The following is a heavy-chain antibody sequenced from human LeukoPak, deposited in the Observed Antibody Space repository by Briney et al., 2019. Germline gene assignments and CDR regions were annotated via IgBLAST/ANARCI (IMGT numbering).Heavy chain of an antibody. CDR1: GFTFSRYS. J-gene: IGHJ4*02. V-gene: IGHV3-48*04. D-gene: IGHD2-2*01. CDR3: ARPYCSSSSCYLYFDY. CDR2: ISYSSSTI. Sequence: GGSLRLSCAASGFTFSRYSMNWVRQAPGKGLEWFSSISYSSSTIYYADSVKGRFTISRDNAKNSLYLQMNSLRAEDTAVYYCARPYCSSSSCYLYFDYWGQGTLVTVSS.